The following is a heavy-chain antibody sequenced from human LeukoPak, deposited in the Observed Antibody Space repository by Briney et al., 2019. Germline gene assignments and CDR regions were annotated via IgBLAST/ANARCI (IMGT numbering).Heavy chain of an antibody. Sequence: GGSLRLSCAASGFSVSNYYMSWVRQPPGKGLEWVSVMYTGGGRYYGDSVKGRFTISRDNAKNSLYLQMNSLRAEDTAVYYCARDLLHYYYYGMDVWGQGTTVTVSS. D-gene: IGHD2-21*01. V-gene: IGHV3-66*01. CDR2: MYTGGGR. CDR3: ARDLLHYYYYGMDV. J-gene: IGHJ6*02. CDR1: GFSVSNYY.